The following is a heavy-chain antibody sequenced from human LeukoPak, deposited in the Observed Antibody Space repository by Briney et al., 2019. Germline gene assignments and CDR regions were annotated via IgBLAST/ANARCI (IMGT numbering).Heavy chain of an antibody. CDR2: INHSGST. D-gene: IGHD4-23*01. Sequence: SETLSLTCAVYGGSFSGYYWSWIRQPPGKGLEWIGEINHSGSTNYNPSLKSRVTISVDTSKNQFSLKLSSVTAADTAVYYCASTTVGGDIDYWGQGTLVTVSS. J-gene: IGHJ4*02. CDR1: GGSFSGYY. CDR3: ASTTVGGDIDY. V-gene: IGHV4-34*01.